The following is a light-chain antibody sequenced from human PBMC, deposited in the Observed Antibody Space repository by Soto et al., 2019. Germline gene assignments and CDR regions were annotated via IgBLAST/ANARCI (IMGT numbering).Light chain of an antibody. J-gene: IGKJ1*01. CDR2: GTS. V-gene: IGKV3-20*01. CDR3: QHYGSSPPWT. CDR1: QSFSRTY. Sequence: EIVLTQSPGTVSLSPGQRATLSCRASQSFSRTYLAWFQQKPGQPPRLLIYGTSSRATGIPDRFSGGGSGTDFTLTISRLEPEDFAVYYCQHYGSSPPWTFGQGTKVEVK.